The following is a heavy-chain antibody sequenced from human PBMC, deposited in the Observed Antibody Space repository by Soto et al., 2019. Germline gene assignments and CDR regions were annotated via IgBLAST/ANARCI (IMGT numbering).Heavy chain of an antibody. V-gene: IGHV3-33*01. Sequence: QVQLVESGGGVVQPGRSLRLSCAASGFTFNSYGMHWVRQAPGKGLEWVAVIWYDGSAKYYADSVKGRFTISRDNSKNTLFLQMDILRAEDTAVYYCWRDWLAIDHWGQGTLVTVSS. CDR3: WRDWLAIDH. CDR2: IWYDGSAK. CDR1: GFTFNSYG. J-gene: IGHJ4*02. D-gene: IGHD6-19*01.